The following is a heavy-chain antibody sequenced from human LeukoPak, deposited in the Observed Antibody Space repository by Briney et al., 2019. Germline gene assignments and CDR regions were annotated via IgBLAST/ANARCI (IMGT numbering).Heavy chain of an antibody. D-gene: IGHD3-9*01. CDR1: VGTFSSYA. V-gene: IGHV1-69*05. CDR2: IIPIFGTA. J-gene: IGHJ6*03. CDR3: ARGKMTGSEYYYYYMDV. Sequence: SVKVSCKASVGTFSSYAISWVRQAPGQGLEWMGGIIPIFGTANYAQKFQGRVTITTDESTSTAYMELSSLRSEDTAVYYCARGKMTGSEYYYYYMDVWGKGTTVTVSS.